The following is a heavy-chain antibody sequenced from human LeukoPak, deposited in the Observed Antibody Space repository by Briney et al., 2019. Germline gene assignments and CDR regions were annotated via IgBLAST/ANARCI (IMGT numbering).Heavy chain of an antibody. Sequence: GGSLRLSCAASGFTFSSYSINWVRQAPGKGLEWVSHISSSGTTIYYADSVKGRFTISRDNARNSVYLQMNSLRAEDTAVYYCATLTNPSDYWGQGTLVTVSS. V-gene: IGHV3-48*01. CDR2: ISSSGTTI. CDR1: GFTFSSYS. J-gene: IGHJ4*02. D-gene: IGHD3-9*01. CDR3: ATLTNPSDY.